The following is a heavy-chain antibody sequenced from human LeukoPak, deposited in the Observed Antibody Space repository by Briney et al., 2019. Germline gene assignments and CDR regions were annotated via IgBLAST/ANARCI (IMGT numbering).Heavy chain of an antibody. V-gene: IGHV4-4*02. J-gene: IGHJ4*02. CDR2: IHLSGRT. D-gene: IGHD2-8*01. Sequence: PSETLSLACGVSGGSITTTNWWSWVRQPPGQGLEWIGEIHLSGRTNYNLSLNSRVTLALDTSKNHLSLSLTSVTAADTAVYYCSRENGAFSPFGYWGQGTLVTVPS. CDR3: SRENGAFSPFGY. CDR1: GGSITTTNW.